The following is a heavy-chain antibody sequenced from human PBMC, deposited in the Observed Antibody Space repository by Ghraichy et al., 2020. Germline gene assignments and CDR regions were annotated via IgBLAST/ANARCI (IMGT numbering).Heavy chain of an antibody. V-gene: IGHV3-48*02. J-gene: IGHJ4*02. CDR1: GFTFSSYS. CDR2: ISSSSSTI. CDR3: AREGVGANQYYFDY. Sequence: GESLNISCAASGFTFSSYSMNWVRQAPGKGLEWVSYISSSSSTIYYADSVKGRFTISRDNAKNSLYLQMNSLRDEDTAVYYCAREGVGANQYYFDYWGQGTLVTVSS. D-gene: IGHD1-26*01.